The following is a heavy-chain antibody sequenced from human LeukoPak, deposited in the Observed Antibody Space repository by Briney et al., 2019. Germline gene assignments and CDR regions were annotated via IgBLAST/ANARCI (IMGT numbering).Heavy chain of an antibody. Sequence: SVKVSCKASGGTLRRHCISLVRQGPGPGLELEGGIIPIFGTANYAQKFQGRVTITADESTSTAYMELSSLRSEDTAVYYCARSSPRIVVVPAAIPGYSDWGQGTLVTVSS. CDR2: IIPIFGTA. CDR3: ARSSPRIVVVPAAIPGYSD. V-gene: IGHV1-69*01. CDR1: GGTLRRHC. D-gene: IGHD2-2*01. J-gene: IGHJ4*02.